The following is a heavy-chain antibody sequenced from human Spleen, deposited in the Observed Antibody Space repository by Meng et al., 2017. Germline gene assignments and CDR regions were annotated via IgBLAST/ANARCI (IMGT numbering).Heavy chain of an antibody. CDR2: ISGSGGST. D-gene: IGHD3-9*01. CDR3: AKDYYDILTGYSMDVFDM. Sequence: GESLKISCAASGFTFSSYAMSWVRQAPGKGLEWVSAISGSGGSTYYEDSVKGRFTISRDNSDNTLFLQMSSLRAEDTAVYFCAKDYYDILTGYSMDVFDMWGQGTMVTVSS. J-gene: IGHJ3*02. CDR1: GFTFSSYA. V-gene: IGHV3-23*01.